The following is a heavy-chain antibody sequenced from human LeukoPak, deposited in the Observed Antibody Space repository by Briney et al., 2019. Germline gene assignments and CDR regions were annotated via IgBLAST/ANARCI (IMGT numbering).Heavy chain of an antibody. Sequence: SETLSLTCTVSGGSINTYYWSWIRQPPGKRLEYIGYIYYSGTTNYNPSLKSRVTMSVDTSKNQFSLKLSSVTAADTAVYYCASQLWLQSPFDPWGQGTLVTVSS. CDR2: IYYSGTT. CDR1: GGSINTYY. V-gene: IGHV4-59*12. J-gene: IGHJ5*02. D-gene: IGHD5-18*01. CDR3: ASQLWLQSPFDP.